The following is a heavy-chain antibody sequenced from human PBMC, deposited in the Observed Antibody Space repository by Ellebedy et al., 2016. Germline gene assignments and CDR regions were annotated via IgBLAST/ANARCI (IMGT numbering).Heavy chain of an antibody. D-gene: IGHD4-17*01. Sequence: GESLKISXAASGFTFSSYAMYWVRQAPGKGLEWVGRIKSENDGGTTDYAAFVKGRFTISRDDSKNTLYLTMNSLKVEETAVYYCTAGDYPLFRHWGQGTLVTVSS. CDR1: GFTFSSYA. J-gene: IGHJ4*02. CDR3: TAGDYPLFRH. CDR2: IKSENDGGTT. V-gene: IGHV3-15*01.